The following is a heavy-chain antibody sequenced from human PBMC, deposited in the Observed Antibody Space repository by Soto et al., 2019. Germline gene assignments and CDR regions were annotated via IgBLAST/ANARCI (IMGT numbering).Heavy chain of an antibody. CDR2: IWYDGSNK. CDR3: ARLPPLGDSSADVDAFDI. Sequence: GGSLRLSCAASGFTFSSYGMHWVRQAPGKGLEWVAVIWYDGSNKYYADSVKGRFTISRDNSKNTLYLQMNSLRAEDTAVYYCARLPPLGDSSADVDAFDIWGQGTMVTVSS. J-gene: IGHJ3*02. CDR1: GFTFSSYG. V-gene: IGHV3-33*01. D-gene: IGHD3-22*01.